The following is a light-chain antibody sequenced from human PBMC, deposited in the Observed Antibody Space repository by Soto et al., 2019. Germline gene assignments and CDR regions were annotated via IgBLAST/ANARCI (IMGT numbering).Light chain of an antibody. V-gene: IGKV3-20*01. J-gene: IGKJ1*01. CDR1: ENVRTF. CDR3: QQYGSSRT. CDR2: GAS. Sequence: EVVLTQSPSTLSLSQGERATLSCRASENVRTFVDWYQQKPGQAPRLLIHGASNRATGIPDRFSGSGSGTDFTLTISRLEPEDFAVYYCQQYGSSRTFGRGTKVDIK.